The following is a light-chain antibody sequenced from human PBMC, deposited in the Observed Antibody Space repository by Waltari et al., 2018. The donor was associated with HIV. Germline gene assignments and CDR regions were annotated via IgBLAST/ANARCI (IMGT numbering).Light chain of an antibody. CDR3: QQYDNLPRRFT. CDR1: QDISNC. J-gene: IGKJ3*01. CDR2: AAS. V-gene: IGKV1-33*01. Sequence: DIQMTQSPSSLSASVGDSVTIPCQASQDISNCLNWYQQKPGEAPKLLIYAASNLEAGVPSTFSGSGSGTDFTLTISSLQPEDIATYYCQQYDNLPRRFTFGPGTKVEIK.